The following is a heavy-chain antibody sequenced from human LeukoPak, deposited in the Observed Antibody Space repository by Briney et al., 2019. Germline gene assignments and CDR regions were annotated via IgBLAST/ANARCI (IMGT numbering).Heavy chain of an antibody. CDR3: ARDPGGSYRSLYFDY. D-gene: IGHD3-16*02. CDR1: GFTFSNAW. V-gene: IGHV3-15*01. CDR2: IKSKTDGGTT. J-gene: IGHJ4*02. Sequence: GGSLRLSCAASGFTFSNAWMSWVRQAPGKGLEWVGRIKSKTDGGTTDYAAPVKGRFTISRDESKNMLYLQMNSLKTEDTAVYYCARDPGGSYRSLYFDYWGQGTLVTVSS.